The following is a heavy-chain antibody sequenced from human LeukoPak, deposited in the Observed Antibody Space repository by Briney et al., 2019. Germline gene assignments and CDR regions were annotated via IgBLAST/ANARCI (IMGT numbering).Heavy chain of an antibody. V-gene: IGHV3-48*04. J-gene: IGHJ4*02. Sequence: SGGSLRLSCVASGFTFNTYSMNWFRQAPGKGLEWISYISSSSGTIYYSDSVKGRFTISRDNAKNSLYLQMNNLRAEDTAVYYCARGRDLFDSWGQGTLVIVSS. CDR3: ARGRDLFDS. CDR2: ISSSSGTI. CDR1: GFTFNTYS.